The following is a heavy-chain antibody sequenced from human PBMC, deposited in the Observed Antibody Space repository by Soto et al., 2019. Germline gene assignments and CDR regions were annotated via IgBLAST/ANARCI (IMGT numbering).Heavy chain of an antibody. J-gene: IGHJ6*02. Sequence: QVQLVQSGAEVKKPGSSVKVSCKASGGTFSSYAISWVRQAPGQGLEWMGGIIPIFGTANYAQKFQGRGTITADESKSTAYMELSSLRSEDKAVSYCARGGGPIFGVVPPNYYGMDVWGQGTTVTVS. D-gene: IGHD3-3*01. CDR1: GGTFSSYA. V-gene: IGHV1-69*12. CDR2: IIPIFGTA. CDR3: ARGGGPIFGVVPPNYYGMDV.